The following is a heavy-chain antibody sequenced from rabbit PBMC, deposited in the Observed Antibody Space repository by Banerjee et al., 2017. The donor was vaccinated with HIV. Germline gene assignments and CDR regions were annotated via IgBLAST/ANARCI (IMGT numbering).Heavy chain of an antibody. D-gene: IGHD1-1*01. J-gene: IGHJ4*01. V-gene: IGHV1S40*01. Sequence: QSLEESGGDLVKPEGSLTLTCTASGFDLSSYYYMCWVRQAPGKGLEWIGCIGTGSGTTDYASWVNGRFTISKTSSTTVTLHMTSLTVADTATYFCAKDRNNFGGYDVFNLWGPGTLVTVS. CDR3: AKDRNNFGGYDVFNL. CDR2: IGTGSGTT. CDR1: GFDLSSYYY.